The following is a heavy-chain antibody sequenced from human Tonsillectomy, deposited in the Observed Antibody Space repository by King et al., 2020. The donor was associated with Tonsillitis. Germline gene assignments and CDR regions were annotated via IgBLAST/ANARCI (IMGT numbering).Heavy chain of an antibody. CDR2: IKRDGSEK. CDR1: GFTFSNYW. CDR3: TRDSLAGTRDQSRY. Sequence: VQLVESGGGLVQPGGSLRLACAASGFTFSNYWKGWVRHAPGKGLVWLANIKRDGSEKLSVDSVKGRFTISSDNANNSLFLQMNSLRAEDTAVYYCTRDSLAGTRDQSRYWGQGTLVTVSS. V-gene: IGHV3-7*01. D-gene: IGHD1-7*01. J-gene: IGHJ4*02.